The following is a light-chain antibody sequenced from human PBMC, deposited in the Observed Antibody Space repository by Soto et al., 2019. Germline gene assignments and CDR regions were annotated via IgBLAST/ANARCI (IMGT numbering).Light chain of an antibody. CDR1: SRDVGGYNY. Sequence: QSALTQPASVSGSPGQSLTISCTGTSRDVGGYNYVSWYQQHPGKAPKLMIYDVSKRPSGFSNRFSGSKSGNTASLTISGLQAEDEADYYCSSYTSSSAPRVFGTGTKVTVL. CDR3: SSYTSSSAPRV. J-gene: IGLJ1*01. V-gene: IGLV2-14*01. CDR2: DVS.